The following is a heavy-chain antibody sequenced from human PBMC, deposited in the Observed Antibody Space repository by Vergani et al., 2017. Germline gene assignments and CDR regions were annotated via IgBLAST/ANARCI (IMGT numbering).Heavy chain of an antibody. V-gene: IGHV4-61*02. D-gene: IGHD1-26*01. Sequence: QVQLQESGPGLVKPSQTLSLTCTVSGGSISSGSYYWSWIRQPAGKGLEWIGRIYTSGSTNYNPSLKSQVTISVDTSKNQFSLKLSSVTAADTAVYYCARDRGNFDYWGQGTLVSVSS. J-gene: IGHJ4*02. CDR2: IYTSGST. CDR3: ARDRGNFDY. CDR1: GGSISSGSYY.